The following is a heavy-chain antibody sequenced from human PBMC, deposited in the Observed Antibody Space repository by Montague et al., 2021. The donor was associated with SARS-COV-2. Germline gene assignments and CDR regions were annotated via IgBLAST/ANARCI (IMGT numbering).Heavy chain of an antibody. J-gene: IGHJ5*01. CDR3: ARQDAWAYCGDECYRGWFDS. D-gene: IGHD2-21*01. Sequence: ETLSLTCTVSFGSISTYYWGWIRQPPGKGLEWIRFIFYNGSTKYNPSLKRRVSISLDTSKNQFSLKLSSVTAADTAVYYCARQDAWAYCGDECYRGWFDSWGQGTLVTVSS. CDR1: FGSISTYY. V-gene: IGHV4-59*01. CDR2: IFYNGST.